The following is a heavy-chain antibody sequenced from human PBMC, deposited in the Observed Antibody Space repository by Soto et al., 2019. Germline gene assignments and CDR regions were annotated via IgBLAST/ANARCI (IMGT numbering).Heavy chain of an antibody. Sequence: NPSETLSLTCAVYGGSFSGYYWSWIRQPPGKGLEWIGEINHSGSTNYNPSLKSRVTISVDTSKNQFSLKLSSVTAADTAVYYCARGAYDYVWGSYRSSNYYYYGMDVWGQGTTVT. CDR2: INHSGST. CDR1: GGSFSGYY. V-gene: IGHV4-34*01. D-gene: IGHD3-16*02. CDR3: ARGAYDYVWGSYRSSNYYYYGMDV. J-gene: IGHJ6*02.